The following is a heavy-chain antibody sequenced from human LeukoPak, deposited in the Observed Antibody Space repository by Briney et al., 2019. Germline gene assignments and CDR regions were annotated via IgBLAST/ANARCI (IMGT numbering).Heavy chain of an antibody. Sequence: SETLSLTCAVYGGSFSGYYWSWIRQPPGKGLEWIGEINHSGSTNYNPSLKSRVAIFIDTSKSQVSLKMTSVTAADTAIYYCARIYSSGWYYFDYWGQGTLVTVSS. CDR3: ARIYSSGWYYFDY. J-gene: IGHJ4*02. CDR1: GGSFSGYY. D-gene: IGHD6-19*01. CDR2: INHSGST. V-gene: IGHV4-34*01.